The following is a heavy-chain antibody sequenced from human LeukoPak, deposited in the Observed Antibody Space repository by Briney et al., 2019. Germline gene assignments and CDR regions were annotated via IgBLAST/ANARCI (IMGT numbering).Heavy chain of an antibody. D-gene: IGHD2-15*01. CDR2: IYPSGSP. CDR3: ARSVEGYCSGGSCYSYYYYMDV. Sequence: PSETLSLTCTVSGGSISSGSYYWIWIRQPAGKGLEWIGRIYPSGSPNYNPSLKSRVNISLDTSKNQFSLKLSSMTAADTAVYYCARSVEGYCSGGSCYSYYYYMDVWGKGTTVTVSS. J-gene: IGHJ6*03. CDR1: GGSISSGSYY. V-gene: IGHV4-61*02.